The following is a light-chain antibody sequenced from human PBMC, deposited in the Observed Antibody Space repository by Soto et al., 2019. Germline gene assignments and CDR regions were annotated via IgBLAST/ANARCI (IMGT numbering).Light chain of an antibody. CDR2: EVT. V-gene: IGLV2-14*01. CDR3: ISYKGKSASYV. Sequence: QSVLAQPASVSGSPGQSITISCTGTSTDVGAYNYVAWYQQHPGKAPKLIIYEVTNRPSGVSYRFSASKSGNTASLTISGLHSEDEAHYYCISYKGKSASYVFGTGTKVTVL. J-gene: IGLJ1*01. CDR1: STDVGAYNY.